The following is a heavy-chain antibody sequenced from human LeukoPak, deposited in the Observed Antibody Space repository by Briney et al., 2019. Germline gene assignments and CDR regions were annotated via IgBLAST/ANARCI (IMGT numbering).Heavy chain of an antibody. CDR2: VYYSGTT. CDR3: ARSPGGGFDI. J-gene: IGHJ3*02. V-gene: IGHV4-59*01. CDR1: GGSITNFY. Sequence: SETLSLTCTVSGGSITNFYGGWIRQSPGKGLELIGYVYYSGTTNYSPSLKSRVSISVDTSKKQFSLKLSSVTAADTAVYYCARSPGGGFDIWGQGTMVTVSS. D-gene: IGHD2-15*01.